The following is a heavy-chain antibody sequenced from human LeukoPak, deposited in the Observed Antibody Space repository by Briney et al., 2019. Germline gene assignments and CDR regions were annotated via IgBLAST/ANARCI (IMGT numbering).Heavy chain of an antibody. V-gene: IGHV1-3*03. Sequence: ASVKVSCKASGYTFTSYAMHWVRQAPGQRLEWMGWINAGNGNTKYSQEFQGRVTITRDTSASTAYMELSSLRSEDMAVYYCARSAGDDYVWGSYLYWGQGTLVTASS. J-gene: IGHJ4*02. CDR3: ARSAGDDYVWGSYLY. D-gene: IGHD3-16*02. CDR1: GYTFTSYA. CDR2: INAGNGNT.